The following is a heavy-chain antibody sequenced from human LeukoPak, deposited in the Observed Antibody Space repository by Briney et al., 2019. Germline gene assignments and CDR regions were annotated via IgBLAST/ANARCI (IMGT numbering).Heavy chain of an antibody. CDR3: AKSRSKWELLAAFDI. Sequence: GGSLRLSCAASGFTVSTNFMSWVRQAPGEGLEWVSVIYSGGSTYYADSVKGRFTISRDNSKNTLYLQMNSLRAEDMALYYCAKSRSKWELLAAFDIWGQGTMVTVSS. CDR1: GFTVSTNF. J-gene: IGHJ3*02. V-gene: IGHV3-53*05. CDR2: IYSGGST. D-gene: IGHD1-26*01.